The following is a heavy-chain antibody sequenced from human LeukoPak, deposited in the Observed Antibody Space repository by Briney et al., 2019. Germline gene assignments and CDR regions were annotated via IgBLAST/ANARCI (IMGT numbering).Heavy chain of an antibody. D-gene: IGHD4-11*01. Sequence: SETLFLTCTVSGGSVSSGSYYWSWIRQPPGKGLEWIGYIYYSGSTNYNPSLKSRVTISVDTSKNQFSLKLSSVTAADTAVYYCARDTVTEYYYYGMDVWGQGTTVTVSS. CDR2: IYYSGST. CDR1: GGSVSSGSYY. J-gene: IGHJ6*02. V-gene: IGHV4-61*01. CDR3: ARDTVTEYYYYGMDV.